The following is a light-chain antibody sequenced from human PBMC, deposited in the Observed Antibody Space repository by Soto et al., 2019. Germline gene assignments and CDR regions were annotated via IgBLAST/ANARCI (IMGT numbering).Light chain of an antibody. CDR3: QQRSNWPPVIT. CDR2: DAS. CDR1: QSVSSY. V-gene: IGKV3-11*01. Sequence: EIVLTQSPATLSLSPGERATLSCRASQSVSSYLAWYQQKPGQAPRLLIYDASNRATGIPARFSGSGSGTDFTLTISSLEPEDFAVYYCQQRSNWPPVITFGQGTRLAIQ. J-gene: IGKJ5*01.